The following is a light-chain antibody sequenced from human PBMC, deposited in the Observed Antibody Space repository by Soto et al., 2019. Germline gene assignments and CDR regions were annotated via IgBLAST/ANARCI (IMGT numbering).Light chain of an antibody. J-gene: IGKJ1*01. CDR2: TTS. CDR3: QQYNSYSPTWT. V-gene: IGKV1-39*01. Sequence: DIQMTQSPSSLSASVGDRVTITCRASQHISNYLNWYQQKPGKAPTLLIYTTSTLQSGVPSRFSGSGSGPEFNLTISSLQPEDFATYYCQQYNSYSPTWTFGQGTKV. CDR1: QHISNY.